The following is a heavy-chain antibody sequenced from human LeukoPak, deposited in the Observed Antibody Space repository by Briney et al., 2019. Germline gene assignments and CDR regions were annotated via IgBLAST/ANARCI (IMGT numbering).Heavy chain of an antibody. CDR1: GGSISSYY. CDR3: AREGTSGAHLNWFDP. V-gene: IGHV4-59*01. CDR2: IYYSGST. Sequence: SETLSLTCTVSGGSISSYYWSWIRQPPGKGLEWIGYIYYSGSTNYNPSLKSRVTISVDTSKNQFSLKLSSVTAADTAAYYCAREGTSGAHLNWFDPWGQGTLVTVSS. J-gene: IGHJ5*02. D-gene: IGHD2-2*01.